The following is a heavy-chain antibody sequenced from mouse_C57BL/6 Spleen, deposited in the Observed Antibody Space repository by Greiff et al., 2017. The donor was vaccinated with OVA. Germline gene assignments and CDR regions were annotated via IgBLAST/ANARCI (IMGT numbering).Heavy chain of an antibody. D-gene: IGHD1-1*01. CDR1: GYAFSSSW. CDR2: IYPGDGDT. CDR3: ARSPYYYGSSYNYAMDY. V-gene: IGHV1-82*01. Sequence: QVQLKESGPELVKPGASVKISCKASGYAFSSSWMNWVKQRPGKGLEWIGRIYPGDGDTNYNGKFKGKATLTADKSSSTAYMQLSSLTSEDSAVYFCARSPYYYGSSYNYAMDYGGQGTSVTVSS. J-gene: IGHJ4*01.